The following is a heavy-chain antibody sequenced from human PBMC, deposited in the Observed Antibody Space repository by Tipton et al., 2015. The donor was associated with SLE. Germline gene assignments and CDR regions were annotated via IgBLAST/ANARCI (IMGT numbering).Heavy chain of an antibody. J-gene: IGHJ3*02. CDR3: ARVEAEMDAFDI. Sequence: TLSLTCTVSGGSISSHFWTWIRQPPGKGLEWIGYFYYTGSTDYNPSLKSRVTMSVDTSKNQFSLKLSSVTTADTSVCYCARVEAEMDAFDIWGQGTMVTVSS. CDR2: FYYTGST. CDR1: GGSISSHF. V-gene: IGHV4-59*11.